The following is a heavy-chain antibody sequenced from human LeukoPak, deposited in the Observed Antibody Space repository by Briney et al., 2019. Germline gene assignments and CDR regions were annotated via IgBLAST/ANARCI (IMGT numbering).Heavy chain of an antibody. V-gene: IGHV4-30-4*08. CDR3: ARTQNYCGGDCYLFDY. J-gene: IGHJ4*02. CDR2: IYYGGST. Sequence: TLSLTCTVSGGSISSGDYYWSWIRQPPGKGLEWIGYIYYGGSTYYNPSLKSRVTISVDTSKNQFSLKLSSVTAADAAVYYCARTQNYCGGDCYLFDYWGQGTLVTVSS. D-gene: IGHD2-21*01. CDR1: GGSISSGDYY.